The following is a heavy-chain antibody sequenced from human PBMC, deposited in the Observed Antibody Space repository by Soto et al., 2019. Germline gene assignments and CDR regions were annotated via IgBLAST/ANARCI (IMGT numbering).Heavy chain of an antibody. J-gene: IGHJ4*02. CDR1: GF. D-gene: IGHD3-22*01. Sequence: EVQVLESGGGFVQPGGCLRLSCAASGFMSWVRQAPGKGLEWVSAISDYGANTYYVDSVKGRFTISRDNAKNTLYLQMNSLRAEDTAVYYCAKGFSGHYYDFRGQGTLVTVSS. V-gene: IGHV3-23*01. CDR2: ISDYGANT. CDR3: AKGFSGHYYDF.